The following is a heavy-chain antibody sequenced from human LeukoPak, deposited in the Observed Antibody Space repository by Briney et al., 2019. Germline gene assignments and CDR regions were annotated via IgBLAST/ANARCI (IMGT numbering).Heavy chain of an antibody. V-gene: IGHV4-61*02. CDR1: GGSISSGSYY. CDR2: IYTSGST. CDR3: PSTGIAAAGSDY. J-gene: IGHJ4*02. Sequence: SETLSLTCTVSGGSISSGSYYWSWIRQPAGKGLEWIGRIYTSGSTNYNPSLKSRVTISVDTSKNQFSLKLSSVTAADTAVYYCPSTGIAAAGSDYWGQGTLVTVSS. D-gene: IGHD6-13*01.